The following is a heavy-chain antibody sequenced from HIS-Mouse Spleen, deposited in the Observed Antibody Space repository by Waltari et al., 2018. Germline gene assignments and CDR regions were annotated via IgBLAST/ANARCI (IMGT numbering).Heavy chain of an antibody. Sequence: STNYNPSLKSRVTISVDTSKNQFSLKLSSVTAADTAVYYCARGGSSSWYYAFDIWGQGTMVTVSS. CDR3: ARGGSSSWYYAFDI. D-gene: IGHD6-13*01. J-gene: IGHJ3*02. CDR2: ST. V-gene: IGHV4-59*09.